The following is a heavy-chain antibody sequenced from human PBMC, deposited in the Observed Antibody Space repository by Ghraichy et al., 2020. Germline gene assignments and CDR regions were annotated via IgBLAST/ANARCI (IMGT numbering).Heavy chain of an antibody. CDR1: GFTFSSSW. CDR2: IKQDGSEK. V-gene: IGHV3-7*03. CDR3: ARAGGNSGWYISY. Sequence: GGSLRLSCEASGFTFSSSWMSWVRQAPGKGLEWVANIKQDGSEKYYVDSVKGRFTISRDNAKNSLYLQMNSLRAEDTAVYYCARAGGNSGWYISYWGQGTLVTVSS. D-gene: IGHD6-19*01. J-gene: IGHJ4*02.